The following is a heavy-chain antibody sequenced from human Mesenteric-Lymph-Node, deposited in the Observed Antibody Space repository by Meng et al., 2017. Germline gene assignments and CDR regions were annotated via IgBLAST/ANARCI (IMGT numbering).Heavy chain of an antibody. D-gene: IGHD6-13*01. Sequence: GESLKISCAASGFTVSSNYMSWVRQAPGKGLEWVSVIYSGGSTYYADSVKGRFTISRDNSKNTLYLQMNSLRAEDTAVYYCAREVPAAAGRRGAYYFDYWGQGTLVTVSS. V-gene: IGHV3-66*02. CDR3: AREVPAAAGRRGAYYFDY. CDR2: IYSGGST. CDR1: GFTVSSNY. J-gene: IGHJ4*02.